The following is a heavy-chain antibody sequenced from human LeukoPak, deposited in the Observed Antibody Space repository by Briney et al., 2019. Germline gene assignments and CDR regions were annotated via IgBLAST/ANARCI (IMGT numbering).Heavy chain of an antibody. Sequence: GGSLRLSCAASGFTFSDYAMSWVRQAPGKGLEWVSVISGSGSGTYYEDSVKGRFTISRDNSKSPLYLQMNSLTVVDTTVFYCVKHKWVLATSSACFQYGMDVWVQGTAVAV. V-gene: IGHV3-23*01. CDR2: ISGSGSGT. CDR3: VKHKWVLATSSACFQYGMDV. J-gene: IGHJ6*02. D-gene: IGHD5-12*01. CDR1: GFTFSDYA.